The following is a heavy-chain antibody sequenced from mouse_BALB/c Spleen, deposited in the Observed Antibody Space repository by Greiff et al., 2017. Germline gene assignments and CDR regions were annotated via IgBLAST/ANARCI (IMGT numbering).Heavy chain of an antibody. Sequence: VQLKESGPGLVKPSQSLSLTCTVTGYSITSVYAWNWIRQFPGNKLEWMGYISYSGSTSYNPSLKSRISITRDTSKNQFFLQLNSVTTEDTATYYCARYGNYRSWFAYWGQGTLVTVSA. CDR1: GYSITSVYA. CDR3: ARYGNYRSWFAY. CDR2: ISYSGST. V-gene: IGHV3-2*02. J-gene: IGHJ3*01. D-gene: IGHD2-1*01.